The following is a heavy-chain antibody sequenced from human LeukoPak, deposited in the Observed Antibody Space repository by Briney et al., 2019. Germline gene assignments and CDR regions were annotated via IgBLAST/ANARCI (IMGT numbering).Heavy chain of an antibody. J-gene: IGHJ4*02. Sequence: SETLSLTCTVSGGSISSYYWNWIRQPPGKGLEWIGYIYYSGSTNYNPSLKSRVTISVDTSKNQFSLKLSSVTAADTAVYYCARGVMAIFGVVPPLYFDYWGQGTLVTVSS. V-gene: IGHV4-59*12. CDR2: IYYSGST. D-gene: IGHD3-3*01. CDR1: GGSISSYY. CDR3: ARGVMAIFGVVPPLYFDY.